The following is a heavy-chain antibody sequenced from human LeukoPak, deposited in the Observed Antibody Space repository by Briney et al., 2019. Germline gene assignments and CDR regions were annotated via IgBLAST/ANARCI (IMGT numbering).Heavy chain of an antibody. CDR1: GGTFNTYT. CDR3: ARGSRSGWYYFDY. CDR2: IIPTFGTA. Sequence: SVKVSCKASGGTFNTYTISWVRQAPGQGLEWMGGIIPTFGTANYAQKFQGRVTISADKFTTTVYMEVSTLRSEDTAVYYCARGSRSGWYYFDYWGQGTLVTVSS. V-gene: IGHV1-69*06. D-gene: IGHD6-19*01. J-gene: IGHJ4*02.